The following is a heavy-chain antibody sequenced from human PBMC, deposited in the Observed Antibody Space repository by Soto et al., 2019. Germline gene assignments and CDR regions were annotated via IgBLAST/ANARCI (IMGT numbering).Heavy chain of an antibody. D-gene: IGHD3-9*01. CDR3: ARGGYYDILTGHYYYYMDV. CDR1: GGTFSSYT. J-gene: IGHJ6*03. Sequence: QVQLVQSGAEVKKPGSSVKVSCKASGGTFSSYTISWVRQAPGQGLEWMGRIIPILGIANYAQKFQGRVTITADKSTSTAYMGLSSLRSEDTAVYYCARGGYYDILTGHYYYYMDVWGKGTTVTVSS. V-gene: IGHV1-69*02. CDR2: IIPILGIA.